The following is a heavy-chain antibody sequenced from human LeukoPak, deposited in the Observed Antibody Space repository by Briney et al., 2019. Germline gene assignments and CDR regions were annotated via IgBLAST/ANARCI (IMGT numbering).Heavy chain of an antibody. CDR2: IYYSGST. D-gene: IGHD6-13*01. V-gene: IGHV4-39*07. CDR1: GGSISSSSYY. Sequence: SETLSLTCTVSGGSISSSSYYWGWIRQPPGKGLEWIGSIYYSGSTYYNPSLKSRVTISVDTSKNQFSLKLSSVTAADTAVYYCARNLDSEQLVHGGIDYWGQGTLVTVSS. J-gene: IGHJ4*02. CDR3: ARNLDSEQLVHGGIDY.